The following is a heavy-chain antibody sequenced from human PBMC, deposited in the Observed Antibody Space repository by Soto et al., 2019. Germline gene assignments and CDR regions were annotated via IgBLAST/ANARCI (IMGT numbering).Heavy chain of an antibody. D-gene: IGHD3-9*01. V-gene: IGHV1-46*03. CDR2: INSCGGST. J-gene: IGHJ3*02. CDR1: RYTFTSYD. CDR3: ARTDYDILTGSLDAFDI. Sequence: ASVKVSCKTSRYTFTSYDMHWVRQAPGQGLEWMGLINSCGGSTDSAQNFQGRVTMTRDTPTSTVYMELSSLRSEDTAVYYCARTDYDILTGSLDAFDIWGQGTMVTVSS.